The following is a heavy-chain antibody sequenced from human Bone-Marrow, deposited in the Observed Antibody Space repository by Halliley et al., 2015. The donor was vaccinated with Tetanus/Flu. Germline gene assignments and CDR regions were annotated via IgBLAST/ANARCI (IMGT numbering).Heavy chain of an antibody. CDR3: ATGGGGGGYNTAFDI. V-gene: IGHV1-69*06. Sequence: QLVQSGAEVKKPGSSVKVSCKASGGPSSSYTFSWVRQAPGQGLEWMGGIIPSFRATSYAQKFQGRVTITADRATNTAYMELNSLRSDNPALFYWATGGGGGGYNTAFDIWGRGTLVTVSS. J-gene: IGHJ4*02. CDR1: GGPSSSYT. CDR2: IIPSFRAT. D-gene: IGHD1-20*01.